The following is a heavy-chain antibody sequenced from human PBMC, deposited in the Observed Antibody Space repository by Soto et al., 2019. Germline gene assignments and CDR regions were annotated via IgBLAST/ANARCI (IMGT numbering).Heavy chain of an antibody. CDR3: ARDLYSTSWYVRAFDM. V-gene: IGHV1-46*03. J-gene: IGHJ3*02. CDR2: INPTTTTT. D-gene: IGHD6-13*01. CDR1: ENTFSTYS. Sequence: QVHLVQSGAEVKKPGTSVKVSCKASENTFSTYSLHWVRQAPGQGLEWRGVINPTTTTTTDAQKFQGRVTMTRDTSTSTVFLELSSLRSGDTAVYYCARDLYSTSWYVRAFDMWGQGTMVTVSS.